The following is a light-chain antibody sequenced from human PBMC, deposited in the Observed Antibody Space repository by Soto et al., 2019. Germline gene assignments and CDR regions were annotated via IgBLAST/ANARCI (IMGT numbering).Light chain of an antibody. Sequence: QSALTQPASVSGSPGQSITISCTGTSSDIGDYDYVSWYQHLPGKAPKLLIFDVTHRPSGVSDRFSGSKSGNTASLTISGVRPEDEADYYCCSYTDSARDVVFGGGTQLTVL. V-gene: IGLV2-14*01. CDR1: SSDIGDYDY. CDR2: DVT. J-gene: IGLJ2*01. CDR3: CSYTDSARDVV.